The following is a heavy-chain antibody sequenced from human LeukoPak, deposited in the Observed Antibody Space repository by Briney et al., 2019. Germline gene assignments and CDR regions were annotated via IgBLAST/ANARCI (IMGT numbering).Heavy chain of an antibody. CDR1: GGSISSYY. J-gene: IGHJ3*02. D-gene: IGHD1-26*01. Sequence: SETLSLTCTVSGGSISSYYWSWIRQPPGKGLEWIGYIYYSGSTNYNPSLKSRVTISVDTSKNQFSLKLSSVTAADTAVYYCARPDGVGATRAGAFDIWGQGTMVTVSS. V-gene: IGHV4-59*01. CDR3: ARPDGVGATRAGAFDI. CDR2: IYYSGST.